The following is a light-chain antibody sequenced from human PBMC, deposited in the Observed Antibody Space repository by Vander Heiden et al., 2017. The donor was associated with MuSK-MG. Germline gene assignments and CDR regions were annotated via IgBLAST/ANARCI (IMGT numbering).Light chain of an antibody. Sequence: DIQMSQSPTTLSASVADRVTISCRASQSTNRWSACYQQYPGKAAKFMIYGASSLESGVPSRSSGSGSGTEFTLTINSLQTDDFATYYCQQYNSYPGTFGQGTKVEIK. CDR3: QQYNSYPGT. CDR1: QSTNRW. J-gene: IGKJ1*01. V-gene: IGKV1-5*03. CDR2: GAS.